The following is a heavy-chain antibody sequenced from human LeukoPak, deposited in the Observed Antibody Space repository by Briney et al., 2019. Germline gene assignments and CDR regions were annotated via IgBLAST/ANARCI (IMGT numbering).Heavy chain of an antibody. D-gene: IGHD6-13*01. CDR2: INPSGGST. CDR3: ARGNHPTSSWTRAEYFQH. V-gene: IGHV1-46*01. Sequence: ASVKVSCKASGYTFTSYYMHWVRQAPGQGLEWMGIINPSGGSTSYAQKFQGRVTMTRDTSTSTVYMELSSLRSEDTAVYYCARGNHPTSSWTRAEYFQHWGQGTLVTVSS. J-gene: IGHJ1*01. CDR1: GYTFTSYY.